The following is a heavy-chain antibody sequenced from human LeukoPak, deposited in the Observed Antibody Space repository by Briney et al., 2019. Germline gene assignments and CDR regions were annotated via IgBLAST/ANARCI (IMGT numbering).Heavy chain of an antibody. CDR1: GFTFTSSA. V-gene: IGHV1-58*01. J-gene: IGHJ3*02. CDR3: AAYDYYDSSGYYVVAFDI. CDR2: IVVGSGNT. Sequence: SVKVSCKASGFTFTSSAVQWVRQARGQRLEWIGWIVVGSGNTNYAQKFQERVTITRDMSTSTAYMELSSLRSEDTAVYYCAAYDYYDSSGYYVVAFDIWGQGTMVTVSS. D-gene: IGHD3-22*01.